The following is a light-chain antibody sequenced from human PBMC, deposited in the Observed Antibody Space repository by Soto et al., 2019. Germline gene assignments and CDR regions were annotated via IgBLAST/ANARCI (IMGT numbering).Light chain of an antibody. CDR1: SSNIGNNA. V-gene: IGLV1-36*01. CDR2: FDD. CDR3: AAWDDSLNGPL. Sequence: QSVLTQPPSVSAAPRQRVTISCSGTSSNIGNNAVNWYQQFPGKAPKPLIHFDDRVASGVSDRFSGSKSGTSASLAISGLQSEDEADYYCAAWDDSLNGPLFGGGTKLTVL. J-gene: IGLJ3*02.